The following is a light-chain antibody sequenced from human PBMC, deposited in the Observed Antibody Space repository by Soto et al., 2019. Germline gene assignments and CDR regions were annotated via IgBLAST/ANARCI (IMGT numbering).Light chain of an antibody. CDR3: QHYNSYSEA. V-gene: IGKV1-5*03. Sequence: QVTQSPATLSGYVGDRVTITCRASQTISSWLAWYQQKPGKAPKLLIYKASTLKSGVPSRFSGSGSGTEFTLTISSLQPDDFATYYCQHYNSYSEAFGQGTKVDI. J-gene: IGKJ1*01. CDR1: QTISSW. CDR2: KAS.